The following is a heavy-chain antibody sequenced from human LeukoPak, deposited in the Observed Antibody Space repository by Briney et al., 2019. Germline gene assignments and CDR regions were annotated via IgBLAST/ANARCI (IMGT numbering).Heavy chain of an antibody. D-gene: IGHD1-26*01. Sequence: SETLSLTCAVSGGSISSGGYSWSWIRQPPGKGLEWIGYIYHSGSTYYNPSLKSRVTISVDRSKNQFSLKLSSVTAADTAVYYCARGVIVGATREYFDYWGQGTLVTVSS. V-gene: IGHV4-30-2*01. CDR1: GGSISSGGYS. CDR2: IYHSGST. CDR3: ARGVIVGATREYFDY. J-gene: IGHJ4*02.